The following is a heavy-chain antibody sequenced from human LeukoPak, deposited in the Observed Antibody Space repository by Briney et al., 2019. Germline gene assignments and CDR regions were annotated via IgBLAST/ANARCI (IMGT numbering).Heavy chain of an antibody. Sequence: GGSLRLSCAASGFTSSDYYMSWIRQAPGKGLEWVSYISSSSSYTNYADSVKGRFTISRDNAKNSLYLQMNSLRAEDTAVYYCARAAYSSSWNPYYYYYGMDVWGQGTTVTVSS. J-gene: IGHJ6*02. CDR3: ARAAYSSSWNPYYYYYGMDV. V-gene: IGHV3-11*05. CDR1: GFTSSDYY. D-gene: IGHD6-13*01. CDR2: ISSSSSYT.